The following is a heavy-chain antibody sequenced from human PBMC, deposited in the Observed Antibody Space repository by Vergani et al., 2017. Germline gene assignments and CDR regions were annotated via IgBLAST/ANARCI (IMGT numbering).Heavy chain of an antibody. CDR3: ARAGYSSSSLSIKWYFDL. D-gene: IGHD6-6*01. V-gene: IGHV4-61*02. CDR2: IYTSGST. J-gene: IGHJ2*01. CDR1: GGSISSGSYY. Sequence: QVQLQESGPGLVKPSQTLSLTCTVPGGSISSGSYYWSWIRQPAGKGLGWIGRIYTSGSTNYNPPLKSRVTMSVDTSKNQFSLKLSSVTAADTAVYYCARAGYSSSSLSIKWYFDLWGRGTLVTVSS.